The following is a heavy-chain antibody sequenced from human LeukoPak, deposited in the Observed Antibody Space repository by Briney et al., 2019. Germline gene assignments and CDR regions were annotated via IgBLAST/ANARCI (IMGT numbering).Heavy chain of an antibody. CDR2: INPSDGTT. V-gene: IGHV1-46*01. Sequence: ASVKVSCKASGYTFTGYYIHWVRQAPGQGLEWMGIINPSDGTTSYVQKFRGRVTLTRDTSTSTVYMELSSLRSEDTAVYYCARAPANKYDSRLPEDYWGQGTLVTVSS. CDR3: ARAPANKYDSRLPEDY. J-gene: IGHJ4*02. CDR1: GYTFTGYY. D-gene: IGHD3-22*01.